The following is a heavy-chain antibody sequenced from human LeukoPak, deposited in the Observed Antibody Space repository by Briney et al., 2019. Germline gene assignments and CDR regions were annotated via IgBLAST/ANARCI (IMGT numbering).Heavy chain of an antibody. V-gene: IGHV1-8*01. CDR2: IDPESGYT. CDR1: GYTLITSV. CDR3: TRKLRLDEH. D-gene: IGHD1-7*01. Sequence: EASVKVSCKASGYTLITSVINWVRQASGQGLEWMGYIDPESGYTTYAQKFQGRVTMTRDTSTSTAYMERSSLTPDDTAIYYCTRKLRLDEHWGQGTLVAVSS. J-gene: IGHJ4*02.